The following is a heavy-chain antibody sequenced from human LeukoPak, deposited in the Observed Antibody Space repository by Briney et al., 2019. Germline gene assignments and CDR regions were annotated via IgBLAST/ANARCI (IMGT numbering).Heavy chain of an antibody. Sequence: GGSLRLSCAASGFTFSGYEMNWVRRAPGKGLEWVSYISRSGTIISYADSVKGRFTISRDNAKNSLYLQMNSLRAEDTAVYYCAKTMYSSSAVRGYAMDVWGQGTTVTVSS. CDR3: AKTMYSSSAVRGYAMDV. V-gene: IGHV3-48*03. CDR2: ISRSGTII. CDR1: GFTFSGYE. J-gene: IGHJ6*02. D-gene: IGHD6-13*01.